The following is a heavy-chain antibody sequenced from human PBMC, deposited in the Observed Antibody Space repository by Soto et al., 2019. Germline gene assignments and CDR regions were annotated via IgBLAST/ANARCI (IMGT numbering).Heavy chain of an antibody. CDR2: IYYSGST. J-gene: IGHJ6*03. CDR3: ARAYGDIYYYYYYMDV. D-gene: IGHD4-17*01. V-gene: IGHV4-59*01. CDR1: GGSISIYY. Sequence: SETLSLTCTVSGGSISIYYWSWIRQPPGKGLEWIGYIYYSGSTNYNPSLKSRVTISVDTSKNQFSLKLSSVTAADTAVYYCARAYGDIYYYYYYMDVWGKGTTVTVSS.